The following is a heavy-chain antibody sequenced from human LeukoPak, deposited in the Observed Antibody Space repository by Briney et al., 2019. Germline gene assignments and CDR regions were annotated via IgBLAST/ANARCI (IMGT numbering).Heavy chain of an antibody. Sequence: SETLSLTCTVSGGSISSSSYYWGWIRQPPGKGLECIGSINYSGSTYYNPSNPSLKSRVTISVDTSKNQFSLKLSSVTAADTAVYYCARGLRRKLVAWGQGTLVTVSS. V-gene: IGHV4-39*01. D-gene: IGHD1-7*01. CDR1: GGSISSSSYY. J-gene: IGHJ5*02. CDR2: INYSGST. CDR3: ARGLRRKLVA.